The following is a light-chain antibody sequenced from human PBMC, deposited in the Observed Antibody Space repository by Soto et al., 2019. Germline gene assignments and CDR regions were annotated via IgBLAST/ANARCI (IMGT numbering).Light chain of an antibody. CDR3: EQYDYYPYT. CDR2: KAA. CDR1: QSISSW. V-gene: IGKV1-5*03. J-gene: IGKJ2*01. Sequence: DIQMTQSPSTLSASVGDRVTITCRASQSISSWLAWYQQKPGEAPKILIYKAASLESGVPSRFSGSRSGKEITLTISSLQPDDFATYYCEQYDYYPYTFGQGTKLQIK.